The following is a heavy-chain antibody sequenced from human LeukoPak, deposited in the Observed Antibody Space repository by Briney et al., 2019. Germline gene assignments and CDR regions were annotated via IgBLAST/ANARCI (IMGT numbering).Heavy chain of an antibody. D-gene: IGHD4-17*01. J-gene: IGHJ3*02. V-gene: IGHV1-46*01. CDR3: AREEDYGDSPGAFDI. Sequence: GASVTVSCKASGYTFTSYYMHWVRQAPGQGLEWMGLINPSGGSTTYEQKFQGRVTMTRDTSTSTVYMELSSLRSEDTAVYYCAREEDYGDSPGAFDIWGQGTMVTVSS. CDR2: INPSGGST. CDR1: GYTFTSYY.